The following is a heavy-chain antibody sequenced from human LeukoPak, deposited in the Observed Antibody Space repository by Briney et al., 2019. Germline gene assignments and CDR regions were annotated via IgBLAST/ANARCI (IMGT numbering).Heavy chain of an antibody. CDR2: IKSKTDGGTT. CDR3: TTGPATVMIFGI. CDR1: RLTFSNAW. J-gene: IGHJ3*02. D-gene: IGHD1-26*01. V-gene: IGHV3-15*01. Sequence: AGGSLRLSCAASRLTFSNAWMSWVRQAPGKGLEWVGRIKSKTDGGTTDYAAPVKGRFTISRDDSKNTLYLQMNSQTTEDTAVYYCTTGPATVMIFGIWGQGTMVTVSS.